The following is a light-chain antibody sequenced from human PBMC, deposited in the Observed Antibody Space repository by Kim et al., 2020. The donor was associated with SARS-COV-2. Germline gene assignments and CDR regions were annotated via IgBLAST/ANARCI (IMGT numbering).Light chain of an antibody. CDR2: YNN. V-gene: IGLV1-44*01. CDR3: AAWDDSLNGLV. J-gene: IGLJ2*01. CDR1: SSNIGRNT. Sequence: GQRVTISCSGSSSNIGRNTVNWYQQFPGTAPKLLIYYNNQRPSGVPDRFSGSKSGTSASLAISGLQSDDESDYYCAAWDDSLNGLVFGGGTQLTVL.